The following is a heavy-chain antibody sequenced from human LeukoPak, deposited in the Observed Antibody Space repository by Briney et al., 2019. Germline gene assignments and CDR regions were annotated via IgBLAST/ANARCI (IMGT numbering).Heavy chain of an antibody. V-gene: IGHV4-31*03. CDR2: IYYSGST. Sequence: SQTLSLTCTVSGVSISSVGYYWNWIRQHPGKGLVWIGYIYYSGSTYYKPSLKSRVVISEDTSKNQFSLKLSSVTAADTAVYYCASLCCGGGSCAFDYWGQGTLVTVSS. D-gene: IGHD2-15*01. J-gene: IGHJ4*02. CDR1: GVSISSVGYY. CDR3: ASLCCGGGSCAFDY.